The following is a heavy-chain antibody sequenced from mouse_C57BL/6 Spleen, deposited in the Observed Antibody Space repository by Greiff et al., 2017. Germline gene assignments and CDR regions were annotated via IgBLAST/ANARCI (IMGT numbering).Heavy chain of an antibody. D-gene: IGHD1-1*01. CDR3: ARAPLGGSSRRYVDV. CDR2: ISNGGGST. J-gene: IGHJ1*03. Sequence: EVKLVESGGGLVQPGGSLTLSCAASGFTFSDYYMYWVRQTPEERLEWVAYISNGGGSTYYPDTVKGRFTISRDTTKNTLYLQMSRLKSEDTAMYYCARAPLGGSSRRYVDVWGTGTTVTVSS. V-gene: IGHV5-12*01. CDR1: GFTFSDYY.